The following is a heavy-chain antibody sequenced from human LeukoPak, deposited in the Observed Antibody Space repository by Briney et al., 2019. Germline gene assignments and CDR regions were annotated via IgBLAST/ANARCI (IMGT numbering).Heavy chain of an antibody. J-gene: IGHJ4*02. CDR1: GFTFSSYA. D-gene: IGHD6-19*01. CDR2: ISSSSSYI. CDR3: ARLYSSGWRYFDY. Sequence: PGGSLRLSCAASGFTFSSYAMHWVRQAPGKGLEWVSSISSSSSYIYYADSVKGRFTISRDNAKNSLYLQMNSLRAEDTAVYYCARLYSSGWRYFDYWGQGTLVTVSS. V-gene: IGHV3-21*01.